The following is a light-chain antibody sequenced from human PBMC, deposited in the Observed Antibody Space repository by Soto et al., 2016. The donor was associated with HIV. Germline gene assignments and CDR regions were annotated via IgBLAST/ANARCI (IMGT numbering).Light chain of an antibody. V-gene: IGLV3-25*03. Sequence: SYELTQPLSVSVSPGQTASITCSGDTLPKQYAYWYQQKPGQAPVLVIYKDSERPSGIPERFSGSSSGTTVTLTISGVQAEDEADYYCQSADSSGTYVLFGGGTKLTVL. CDR3: QSADSSGTYVL. CDR1: TLPKQY. J-gene: IGLJ2*01. CDR2: KDS.